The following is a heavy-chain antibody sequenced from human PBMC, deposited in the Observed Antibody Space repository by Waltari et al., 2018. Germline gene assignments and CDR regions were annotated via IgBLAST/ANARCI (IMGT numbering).Heavy chain of an antibody. CDR3: ARDRGMMYSGYELDY. CDR1: GFTFSSYA. D-gene: IGHD5-12*01. Sequence: QVQLVESGGGVVQPGRSLRLSCAASGFTFSSYAMHWVRQAPGKGLEWVAVISYDGSNKYYADCVKGRFTISRDNSKNTLYLKMNSLRAEDTAVYYCARDRGMMYSGYELDYWGQGTLVTVSS. J-gene: IGHJ4*02. CDR2: ISYDGSNK. V-gene: IGHV3-30*01.